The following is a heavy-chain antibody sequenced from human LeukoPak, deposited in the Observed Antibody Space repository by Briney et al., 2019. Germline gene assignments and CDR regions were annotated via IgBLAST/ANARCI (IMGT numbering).Heavy chain of an antibody. D-gene: IGHD3-22*01. Sequence: SETLSLTCTVSGGSISSYYWSWIRQPPGKGLEWIGSIYHSGSTYYNPSLKSRVTISVDTSKNQFSLKLSSVTAADTAVYYCATHEENYYDSSGSATDYWGQGTLVTVSS. CDR1: GGSISSYY. J-gene: IGHJ4*02. V-gene: IGHV4-59*08. CDR3: ATHEENYYDSSGSATDY. CDR2: IYHSGST.